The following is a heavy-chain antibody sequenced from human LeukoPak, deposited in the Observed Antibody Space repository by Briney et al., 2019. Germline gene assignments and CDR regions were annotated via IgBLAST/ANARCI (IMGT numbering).Heavy chain of an antibody. J-gene: IGHJ3*02. CDR1: GGSISDITYY. Sequence: SETLSLTCIVSGGSISDITYYWGWIRQPPGKGLEWIGTIYYSGSTYYNPSLKSRVTISVDTSKNQFSLRLSSVTAADTAFYYCARNGPSSSSFPGGAFDIWGQGTMVTVSS. CDR2: IYYSGST. CDR3: ARNGPSSSSFPGGAFDI. D-gene: IGHD6-13*01. V-gene: IGHV4-39*01.